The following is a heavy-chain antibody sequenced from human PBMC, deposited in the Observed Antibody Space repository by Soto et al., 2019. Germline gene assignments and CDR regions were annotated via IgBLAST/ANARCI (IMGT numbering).Heavy chain of an antibody. V-gene: IGHV4-59*01. CDR3: AREGYAAQTLDP. J-gene: IGHJ5*02. CDR1: GGSISSYY. D-gene: IGHD2-2*01. CDR2: IYYSGST. Sequence: QVQLQESGPGLVKPSETLSLTCTVSGGSISSYYWSWIRQPPGTGLEWIGYIYYSGSTNYNPSLKSRVTISVDTSKNQFSLKLSSVTAADTAVYYCAREGYAAQTLDPWGQGTLVTVSS.